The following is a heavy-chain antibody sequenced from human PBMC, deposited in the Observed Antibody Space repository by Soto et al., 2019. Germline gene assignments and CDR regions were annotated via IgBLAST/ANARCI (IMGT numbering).Heavy chain of an antibody. D-gene: IGHD2-15*01. CDR2: VYRSRGT. Sequence: SETLSLTCSVSGDSITNTTYYWDWIRQPPGKGLEWLGCVYRSRGTYYTPSLQSSVTVSVDKAQNHLSLDSESVTAADTAEYFCASQRYWYGIDYWGQGSLVTVSS. CDR3: ASQRYWYGIDY. V-gene: IGHV4-39*02. CDR1: GDSITNTTYY. J-gene: IGHJ4*02.